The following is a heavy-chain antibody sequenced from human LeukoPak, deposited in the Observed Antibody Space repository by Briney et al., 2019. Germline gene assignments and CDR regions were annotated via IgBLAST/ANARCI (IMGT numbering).Heavy chain of an antibody. V-gene: IGHV4-34*01. Sequence: NPSETLSLTCAVYGGSFSGYYWSWIRQPPGKGLEWIGEINHSGSTNYNPSLKSRVTISVDTSKNQFSLKLSSVTAADTAVYYCARRPCSGYVQITFYFDYWGQGTLVTVSS. CDR2: INHSGST. J-gene: IGHJ4*02. D-gene: IGHD5-12*01. CDR3: ARRPCSGYVQITFYFDY. CDR1: GGSFSGYY.